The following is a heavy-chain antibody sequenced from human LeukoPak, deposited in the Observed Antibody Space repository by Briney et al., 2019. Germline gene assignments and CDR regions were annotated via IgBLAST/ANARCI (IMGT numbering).Heavy chain of an antibody. CDR2: ISAYNGNT. CDR1: GYTFTSYG. Sequence: GASVKVSCKASGYTFTSYGISWVRQAPGQGLEWMGWISAYNGNTNYAQKLQGRVTMTTDTSTSTAYMELRSLRSDDTAVYYCARTGVRIYSSSWLDPWGQGTLVTVSS. J-gene: IGHJ5*02. CDR3: ARTGVRIYSSSWLDP. V-gene: IGHV1-18*01. D-gene: IGHD6-13*01.